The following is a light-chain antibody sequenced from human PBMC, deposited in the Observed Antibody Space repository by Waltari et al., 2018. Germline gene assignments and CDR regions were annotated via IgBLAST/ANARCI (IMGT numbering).Light chain of an antibody. CDR1: QNIGSH. J-gene: IGKJ5*01. Sequence: IVMTQSPAPLPVSPGGRVTLSCRASQNIGSHLAWYQQKPGQAPRLLIFDASTRATGIPARFGGSGSGTECTLTISSLQSEDSAIYYCQHYHNWPSTFGQGTRLEIK. CDR3: QHYHNWPST. V-gene: IGKV3-15*01. CDR2: DAS.